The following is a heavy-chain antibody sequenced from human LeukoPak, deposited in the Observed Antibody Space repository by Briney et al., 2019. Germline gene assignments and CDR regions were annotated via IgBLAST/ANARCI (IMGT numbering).Heavy chain of an antibody. CDR3: ARRTTVAPEYHFGS. Sequence: PSETLSLTCTVSGGSISGYYWTWIRQPPGKGLEWIGYIYHSGNTNYNPSLKSRVTISLDMSKNQFSLKLTSVTVADTAVYYCARRTTVAPEYHFGSWGQGILVTVSS. V-gene: IGHV4-59*08. D-gene: IGHD1-1*01. CDR1: GGSISGYY. J-gene: IGHJ4*02. CDR2: IYHSGNT.